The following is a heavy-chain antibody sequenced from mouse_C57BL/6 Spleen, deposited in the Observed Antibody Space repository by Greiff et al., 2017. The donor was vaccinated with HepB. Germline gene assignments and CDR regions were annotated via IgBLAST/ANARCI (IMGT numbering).Heavy chain of an antibody. J-gene: IGHJ4*01. CDR2: INPYNGGT. V-gene: IGHV1-19*01. CDR1: GYTFTDYY. D-gene: IGHD1-1*01. Sequence: EVQLQQSGPVLVKPGASVKMSCKASGYTFTDYYMNWVKQSHGKSLEWIGVINPYNGGTSYNQKFKGKATLTVDKSSSTAYMELNSLTSEDSAVYYCARGPAVVDRHSFMDYWGQGTSVTVSS. CDR3: ARGPAVVDRHSFMDY.